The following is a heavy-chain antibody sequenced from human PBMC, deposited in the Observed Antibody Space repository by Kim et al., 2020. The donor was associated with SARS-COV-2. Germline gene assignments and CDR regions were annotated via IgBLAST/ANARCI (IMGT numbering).Heavy chain of an antibody. V-gene: IGHV3-30*01. D-gene: IGHD4-17*01. Sequence: GRFTISRENSKNTLYLQMNSLRAEDTAVYYCARPSTVTAPYYYYYGMDVWGQGTTVTVSS. J-gene: IGHJ6*02. CDR3: ARPSTVTAPYYYYYGMDV.